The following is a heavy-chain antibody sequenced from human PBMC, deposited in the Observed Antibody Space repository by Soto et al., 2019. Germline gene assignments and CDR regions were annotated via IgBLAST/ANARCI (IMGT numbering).Heavy chain of an antibody. CDR1: GFTFSSST. CDR3: ARLSGSYSWYFDL. J-gene: IGHJ2*01. D-gene: IGHD3-10*01. Sequence: QVQLVESGGGVVQPGRSLRLSCAASGFTFSSSTMGWVRQAPGKGLEWVALISYDGSKKYYADSVKGRFTVSRDNSKNTLYLEMNSLRAEDTAVYFCARLSGSYSWYFDLWGRGTLVSVSS. CDR2: ISYDGSKK. V-gene: IGHV3-30*04.